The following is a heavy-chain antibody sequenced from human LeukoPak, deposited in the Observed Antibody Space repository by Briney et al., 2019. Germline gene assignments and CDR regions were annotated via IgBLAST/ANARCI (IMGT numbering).Heavy chain of an antibody. V-gene: IGHV4-59*11. D-gene: IGHD1-14*01. Sequence: PSETLSLTCSVSGVSISIHDWSWIRQPPGKGLEWIGYVFYTGSTNHNPSLKSRVTISIDTSKNQFSLKLSSVTAADTAVYYCARSNPYYYYMDVWGKGTTVTVSS. CDR2: VFYTGST. J-gene: IGHJ6*03. CDR3: ARSNPYYYYMDV. CDR1: GVSISIHD.